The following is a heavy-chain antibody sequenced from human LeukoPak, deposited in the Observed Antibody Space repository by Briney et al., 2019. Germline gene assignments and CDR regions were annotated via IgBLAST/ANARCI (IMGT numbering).Heavy chain of an antibody. CDR1: GLTFSYYA. CDR3: PKGSRSSRAYYFDY. Sequence: GGSLRLSCAVSGLTFSYYAMAWVRQAPGKGLDCVSAISDTGGSTSYADSVRGRFTISIDNSKHTLYLQIDSLRAEDTAVYYCPKGSRSSRAYYFDYWGQGTLVTVPS. V-gene: IGHV3-23*01. D-gene: IGHD1-26*01. CDR2: ISDTGGST. J-gene: IGHJ4*02.